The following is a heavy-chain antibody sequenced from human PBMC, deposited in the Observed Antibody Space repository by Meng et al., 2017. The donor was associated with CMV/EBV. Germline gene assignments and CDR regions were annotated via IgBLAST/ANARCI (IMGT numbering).Heavy chain of an antibody. CDR1: GFTFSSYE. J-gene: IGHJ4*02. CDR2: ISSSGSTI. V-gene: IGHV3-48*03. CDR3: ASPPYQLPPG. D-gene: IGHD2-2*01. Sequence: GGSLRLSCAASGFTFSSYEMNWVRQAPGKGLEWVSYISSSGSTIYYADSVKGRFTISRDNAKNSLYLQMNSLRDEDTAVYYCASPPYQLPPGWGQGTLVTVSS.